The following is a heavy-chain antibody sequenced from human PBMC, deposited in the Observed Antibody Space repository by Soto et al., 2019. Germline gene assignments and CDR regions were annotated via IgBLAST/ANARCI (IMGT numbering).Heavy chain of an antibody. CDR2: ISAYNGNR. CDR3: AGEDIAMDGTPYYYCYGMDV. J-gene: IGHJ6*02. D-gene: IGHD6-19*01. V-gene: IGHV1-18*04. Sequence: VNVTFMSSVYTFISYGISWVRQAPGQGRAGMGWISAYNGNRNYAQKLQGRVTMTPDTSPSTDYMELRSLRSDDTAVYYCAGEDIAMDGTPYYYCYGMDVWGQGTTVTVSS. CDR1: VYTFISYG.